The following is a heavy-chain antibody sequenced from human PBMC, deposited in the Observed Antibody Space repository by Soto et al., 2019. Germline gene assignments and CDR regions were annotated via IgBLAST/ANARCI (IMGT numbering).Heavy chain of an antibody. J-gene: IGHJ5*02. D-gene: IGHD6-19*01. Sequence: QVQLQESGPGLVKPSETLSLTCTVSGGSVSCGSYYWSWIRQPPGKGLEWIGYIYYSGSTNYNPSLKSRVTISVDTSKNQFSLKLSSVTAADTAVYYCARDTFLVAVAGTQNWFDPWGQGTLVTVSS. CDR3: ARDTFLVAVAGTQNWFDP. V-gene: IGHV4-61*01. CDR2: IYYSGST. CDR1: GGSVSCGSYY.